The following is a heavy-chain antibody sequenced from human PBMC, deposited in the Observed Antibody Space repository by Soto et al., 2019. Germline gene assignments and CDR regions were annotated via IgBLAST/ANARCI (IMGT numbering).Heavy chain of an antibody. Sequence: EVQLLESGGGLVQPGGSLRLSCAASGFTCSSYVMSWVRQAPGKGLEWVSGISGSGDNTYYADSVKGRFTISRDNSKNTLFLQMNSLRAEDTALYFCAKEMGDYYDSSGSWFDPWGQGTLVTVSS. D-gene: IGHD3-22*01. CDR2: ISGSGDNT. J-gene: IGHJ5*02. CDR3: AKEMGDYYDSSGSWFDP. V-gene: IGHV3-23*01. CDR1: GFTCSSYV.